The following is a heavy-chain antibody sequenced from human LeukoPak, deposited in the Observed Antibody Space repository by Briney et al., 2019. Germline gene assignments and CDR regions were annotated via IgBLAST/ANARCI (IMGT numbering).Heavy chain of an antibody. Sequence: SETLSLTCAVYGGSFSGYYWSWIRQPPGKGLEWIGEINHGGSTNYNPSLKSRVTISVDTSKNQFSLKLSSVTAADTAVYYCARGGSVLRFLEWLPEREYNWFDPWGQGTLVTVSS. CDR3: ARGGSVLRFLEWLPEREYNWFDP. V-gene: IGHV4-34*01. CDR2: INHGGST. D-gene: IGHD3-3*01. CDR1: GGSFSGYY. J-gene: IGHJ5*02.